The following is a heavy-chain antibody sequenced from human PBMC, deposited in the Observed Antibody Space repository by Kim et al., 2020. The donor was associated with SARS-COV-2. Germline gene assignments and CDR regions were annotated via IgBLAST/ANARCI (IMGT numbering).Heavy chain of an antibody. CDR1: GFTFSTSW. D-gene: IGHD2-21*02. Sequence: GGSLRLSCAASGFTFSTSWMHWTRQAPGKGLVWVSLINTDESRTNYADSVKGRFSISRDNAKNILYLQINSLRAEDTAVDYCARDWAGCGGDCSWGQGTLVTVSS. J-gene: IGHJ1*01. CDR2: INTDESRT. CDR3: ARDWAGCGGDCS. V-gene: IGHV3-74*01.